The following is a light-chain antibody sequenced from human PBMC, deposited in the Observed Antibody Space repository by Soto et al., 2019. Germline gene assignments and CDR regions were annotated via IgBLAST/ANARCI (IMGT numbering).Light chain of an antibody. V-gene: IGKV3-11*01. CDR1: QSVGIY. J-gene: IGKJ4*01. CDR2: DAS. Sequence: VLTQSPATLSLSPGERATLSCRASQSVGIYLAWYQQKPGQAPKLLIFDASNRATGIPARFSGSGSATDFTLTISSLEAEDFAVYYCQQRSNWLTFGGGTKVEIK. CDR3: QQRSNWLT.